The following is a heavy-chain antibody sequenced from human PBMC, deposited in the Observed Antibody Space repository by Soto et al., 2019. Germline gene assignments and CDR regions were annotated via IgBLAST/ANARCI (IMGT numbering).Heavy chain of an antibody. V-gene: IGHV4-59*01. CDR1: GGSIRDYF. Sequence: PSETLSLTCTVSGGSIRDYFWTWIRQPPGKGLEWMGYIYYSGRTNYTPSLKSRVSISVDTSKNHFSLQLRSVTAADTAVYYCARVGGDDFGDSGGFDYWGQGTLVTVSS. CDR2: IYYSGRT. CDR3: ARVGGDDFGDSGGFDY. D-gene: IGHD4-17*01. J-gene: IGHJ4*02.